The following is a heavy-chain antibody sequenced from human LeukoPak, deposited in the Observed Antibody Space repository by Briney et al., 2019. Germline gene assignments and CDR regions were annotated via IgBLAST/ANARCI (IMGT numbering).Heavy chain of an antibody. V-gene: IGHV3-21*01. CDR1: GFTFSSYS. D-gene: IGHD6-13*01. J-gene: IGHJ4*02. CDR2: ISSSSSYI. Sequence: GGSLRLSCAASGFTFSSYSMNWVRQAPGKGLEWVSSISSSSSYIYYADSVKGRFTISRDNAKNSLYLQMNSLRAEDTAVYYCARDATTASSSWYDLAEFSLDYWGQGTLVTVSS. CDR3: ARDATTASSSWYDLAEFSLDY.